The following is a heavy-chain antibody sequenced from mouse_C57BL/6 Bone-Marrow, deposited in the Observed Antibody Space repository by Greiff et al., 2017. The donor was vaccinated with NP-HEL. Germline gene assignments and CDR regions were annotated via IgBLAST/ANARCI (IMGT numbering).Heavy chain of an antibody. CDR1: GYTFTNYW. J-gene: IGHJ1*03. CDR3: AKRAMGLRRWYFDV. CDR2: IYPGGGYT. Sequence: QVQLKQSGAELVRPGTSVEMSCKASGYTFTNYWIGWAKQRPGHGLEWIGDIYPGGGYTNYNEKFKGKATLTADTSSSTAYMQFSSLTSEDSAIYYCAKRAMGLRRWYFDVWGTGTTVTVSS. V-gene: IGHV1-63*01. D-gene: IGHD2-4*01.